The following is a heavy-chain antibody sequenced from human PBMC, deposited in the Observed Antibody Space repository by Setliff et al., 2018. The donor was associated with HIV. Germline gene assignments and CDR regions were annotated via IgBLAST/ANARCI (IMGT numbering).Heavy chain of an antibody. V-gene: IGHV4-61*02. J-gene: IGHJ5*02. CDR2: IYTSGST. CDR1: GGSISSGSYY. CDR3: ARYRYYYDSSGYGRWFDP. Sequence: SETLSLTCTVSGGSISSGSYYWSWIRQPAGKGLEWIGRIYTSGSTNYNPSLNSRVTISVDTSKNQFSLKVNSVTAADTAVYYCARYRYYYDSSGYGRWFDPCGQGTLVTVSS. D-gene: IGHD3-22*01.